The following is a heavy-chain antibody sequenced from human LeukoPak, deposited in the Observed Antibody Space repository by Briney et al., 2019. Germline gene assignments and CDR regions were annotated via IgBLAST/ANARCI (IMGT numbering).Heavy chain of an antibody. CDR2: IYHSGST. D-gene: IGHD4-23*01. CDR1: GYSISSGYY. Sequence: PSETLSLTCTVSGYSISSGYYWGWVRQPPGKGLEWIGSIYHSGSTYYNPSLKSRVTISVDTSKNQFSLKLSSVTAADTAVYYCARDPTVVTPEAVDIWGQGTKVTVSS. V-gene: IGHV4-38-2*02. J-gene: IGHJ3*02. CDR3: ARDPTVVTPEAVDI.